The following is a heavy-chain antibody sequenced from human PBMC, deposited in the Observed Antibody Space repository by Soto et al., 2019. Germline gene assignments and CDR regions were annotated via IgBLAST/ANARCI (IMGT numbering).Heavy chain of an antibody. V-gene: IGHV3-72*01. J-gene: IGHJ4*02. CDR2: IRNKRNGYLT. D-gene: IGHD2-21*01. Sequence: EVQLVESGGGLVQPGGSLRLSCAASGFTFSDHYMDGVRQAPGKGLEWVGRIRNKRNGYLTEYAAAVQGRFTVSRDDSRNSLFLQMNTLNTEDTALYFCAIPQRRATDLSYFWGQGCLVTVSS. CDR1: GFTFSDHY. CDR3: AIPQRRATDLSYF.